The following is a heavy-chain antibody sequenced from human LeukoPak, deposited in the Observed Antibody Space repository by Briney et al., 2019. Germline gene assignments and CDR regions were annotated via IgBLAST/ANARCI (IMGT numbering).Heavy chain of an antibody. J-gene: IGHJ2*01. Sequence: SETLSLTCAVSGYSISSGYYWGWIRQPPGKGLEWIGSICHSGSTYYNPSLKSRVTISVDTSKNQFSLKLSSVTAADTAVYYCARVSGIAVAAFDLWGRGTLVTVSS. CDR3: ARVSGIAVAAFDL. D-gene: IGHD6-19*01. CDR1: GYSISSGYY. V-gene: IGHV4-38-2*01. CDR2: ICHSGST.